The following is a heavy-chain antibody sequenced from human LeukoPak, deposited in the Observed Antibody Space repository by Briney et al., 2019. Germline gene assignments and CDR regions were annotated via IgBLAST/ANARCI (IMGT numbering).Heavy chain of an antibody. CDR2: IWFDGNNE. D-gene: IGHD3-22*01. CDR3: ARDRVGYYYEYYFDY. CDR1: GFTFSSYG. V-gene: IGHV3-33*01. Sequence: QTGGSLRLSCAASGFTFSSYGMHWVRQAPGKGLEWVAVIWFDGNNEYYADSVKGRFTISRDNSRNTLYLQMNGLRVEDTAVYYCARDRVGYYYEYYFDYWGQGTLVTVSS. J-gene: IGHJ4*02.